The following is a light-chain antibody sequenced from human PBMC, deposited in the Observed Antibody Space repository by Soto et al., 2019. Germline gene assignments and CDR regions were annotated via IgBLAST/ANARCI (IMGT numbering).Light chain of an antibody. J-gene: IGLJ2*01. CDR1: SSNIGSNT. CDR2: SNN. Sequence: QSVLTQPPSASGTPGQRVTISCSGSSSNIGSNTVNWYQQLPGTAHKLLIYSNNQRPSGVPDRFSGSKSGTSASLANSGHQSEDEADYYCAAWDDSLNGLVFGGGTQLTVL. V-gene: IGLV1-44*01. CDR3: AAWDDSLNGLV.